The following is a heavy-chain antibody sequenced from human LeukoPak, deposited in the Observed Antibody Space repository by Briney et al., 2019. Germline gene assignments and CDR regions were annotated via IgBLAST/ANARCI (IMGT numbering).Heavy chain of an antibody. V-gene: IGHV3-7*05. CDR2: IKQDGSEQ. D-gene: IGHD4-11*01. CDR3: TREYLTVSYFDY. Sequence: GGSLRLSCAASGFTFSSYWMSWVRQAPGKGLEWVANIKQDGSEQYYVDSVKGRFTISRDNAKNSLFLQLNSLRGEDTAVYYCTREYLTVSYFDYWGQGTLVTVSS. J-gene: IGHJ4*02. CDR1: GFTFSSYW.